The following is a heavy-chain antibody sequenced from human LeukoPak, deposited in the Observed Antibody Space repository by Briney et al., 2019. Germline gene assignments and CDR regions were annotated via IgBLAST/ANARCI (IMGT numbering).Heavy chain of an antibody. J-gene: IGHJ5*02. CDR3: AREAVGGSGSYSVDP. D-gene: IGHD3-10*01. V-gene: IGHV4-39*02. Sequence: PSETLSLTCTVSGGSIRSSSYYWGWIRQPPGKGLEWIGSIYYSGSTYYNPSLKSRVTISVDTSKNQFSLKLSSVTAADTAVYYCAREAVGGSGSYSVDPWGQGTLVTVSS. CDR1: GGSIRSSSYY. CDR2: IYYSGST.